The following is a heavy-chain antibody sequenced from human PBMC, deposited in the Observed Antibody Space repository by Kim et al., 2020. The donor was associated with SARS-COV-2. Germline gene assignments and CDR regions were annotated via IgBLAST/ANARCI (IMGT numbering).Heavy chain of an antibody. CDR2: IYYSGST. J-gene: IGHJ4*02. CDR1: GGSISSYY. D-gene: IGHD5-18*01. CDR3: ARETNTADDHFYFDF. V-gene: IGHV4-59*01. Sequence: SETLSLTCTVSGGSISSYYWSWIRQPPGKGLEWIGYIYYSGSTNYNPSLKSRVTISEDTSKNQFSLRLSSVTAADTAVYYCARETNTADDHFYFDFWGQGILVTVSS.